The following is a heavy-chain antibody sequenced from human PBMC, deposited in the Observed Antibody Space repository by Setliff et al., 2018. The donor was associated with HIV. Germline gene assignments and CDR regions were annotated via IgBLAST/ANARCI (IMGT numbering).Heavy chain of an antibody. V-gene: IGHV4-4*07. CDR3: ALTGHRLLRGYMDV. CDR1: DGSVSGYS. Sequence: PSETLSLTCSVSDGSVSGYSWSWIRQPAGKGLEWIGRIYTSGTTNYNPSLKSRVTMSVDTSKNQFSLNLKSVTAADTAVYYCALTGHRLLRGYMDVWGKGTTVTVSS. CDR2: IYTSGTT. J-gene: IGHJ6*03. D-gene: IGHD2-15*01.